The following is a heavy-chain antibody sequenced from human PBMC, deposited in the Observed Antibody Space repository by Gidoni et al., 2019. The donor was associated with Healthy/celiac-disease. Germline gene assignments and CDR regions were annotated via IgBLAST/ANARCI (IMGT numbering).Heavy chain of an antibody. D-gene: IGHD2-21*02. CDR1: GGSISSGSYY. CDR2: IYTSGST. Sequence: QVQLQESGPGLVKPSQTLSLTCTVSGGSISSGSYYWSWLRQPAGKGLEWIGRIYTSGSTHYNPSLKRRVTISVDTSKNQFSLKLSSVTAADTAVYYCARVRYCGGDCYRDYWGQGTLVTVSS. CDR3: ARVRYCGGDCYRDY. J-gene: IGHJ4*02. V-gene: IGHV4-61*02.